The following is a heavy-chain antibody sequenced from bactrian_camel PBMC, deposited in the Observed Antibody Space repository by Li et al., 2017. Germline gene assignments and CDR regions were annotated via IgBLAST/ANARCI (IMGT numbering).Heavy chain of an antibody. J-gene: IGHJ4*01. D-gene: IGHD6*01. V-gene: IGHV3S1*01. Sequence: HVQLVESGGGSVQAGGSLRLSCTASGFTFSSSWMFWIRQSAGKGLEWLSTINTLTGGTTYADSVKDRFTISRDNAKNTLFLQLNSLKSEDTAMYHCGGTVIPYLLVDYWGRGTQVTVS. CDR1: GFTFSSSW. CDR2: INTLTGGT. CDR3: GGTVIPYLLVDY.